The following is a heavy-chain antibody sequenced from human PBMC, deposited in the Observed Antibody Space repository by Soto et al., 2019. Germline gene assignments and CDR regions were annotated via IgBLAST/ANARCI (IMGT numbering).Heavy chain of an antibody. J-gene: IGHJ3*02. Sequence: PGGSLRLSCAASGFTFDDYTMHWVRQAPGKGLEWVSLISWDGGSTYYADSVKGRFTISRDNSKNSLYLQMNSLRTEDTALYYCAKDLVPDGELRPPIGAFDICGRGTMVTVS. D-gene: IGHD1-26*01. CDR1: GFTFDDYT. CDR2: ISWDGGST. V-gene: IGHV3-43*01. CDR3: AKDLVPDGELRPPIGAFDI.